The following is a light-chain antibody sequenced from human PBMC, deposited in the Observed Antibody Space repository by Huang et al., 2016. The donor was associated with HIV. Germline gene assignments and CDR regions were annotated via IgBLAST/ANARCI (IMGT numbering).Light chain of an antibody. V-gene: IGKV1-39*01. CDR1: QSIRKY. CDR3: QQSYKIPRT. J-gene: IGKJ2*01. Sequence: DIQMTQSPSSLSASVGDRVIITCRASQSIRKYLNWYQQMPGKVPKLLIYGASTLQGGVSSRFTGSGSGTDFTLTIGSLQPEDAATYYCQQSYKIPRTFGQGT. CDR2: GAS.